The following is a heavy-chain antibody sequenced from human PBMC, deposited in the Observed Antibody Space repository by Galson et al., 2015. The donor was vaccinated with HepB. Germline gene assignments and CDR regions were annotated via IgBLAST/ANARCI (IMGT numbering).Heavy chain of an antibody. CDR2: IGGNGRAT. V-gene: IGHV3-48*02. D-gene: IGHD6-13*01. CDR3: ARDRAAGTSFFDF. J-gene: IGHJ4*02. Sequence: SLRLSCAASGFTFSSYSMNWVRQSPGKGLEWLSFIGGNGRATYYVDSVKGRFTISRDNAQNSLYLQMNSLRDEDTAVYFCARDRAAGTSFFDFWGQGVLVIVSS. CDR1: GFTFSSYS.